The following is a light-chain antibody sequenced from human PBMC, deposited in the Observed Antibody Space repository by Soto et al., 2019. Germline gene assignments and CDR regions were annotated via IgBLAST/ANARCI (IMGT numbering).Light chain of an antibody. J-gene: IGKJ5*01. CDR1: QSVSSY. CDR2: DAS. CDR3: QQYHNWPIT. V-gene: IGKV3-15*01. Sequence: DIVLTQSPGTLSLSPGERATLSCRASQSVSSYLAWYQQKPGQAPRLLIYDASNRATGVPARFSGSGSGTEFTLAISSLQSEDFATYYCQQYHNWPITFGQGTRLEIK.